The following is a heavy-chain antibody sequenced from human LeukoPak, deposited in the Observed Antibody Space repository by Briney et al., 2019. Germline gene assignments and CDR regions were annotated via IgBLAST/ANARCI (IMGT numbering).Heavy chain of an antibody. CDR3: ARGTSGSYYS. D-gene: IGHD1-26*01. J-gene: IGHJ4*02. Sequence: GASVKVSCKASGYTFTSYGISWVRQAPGQGLEWMGWISAYNGHTNYAQKVQGRVTMTRGTSTSTVYMELRSLRYDDTAVYYCARGTSGSYYSWGQGTLVIVSS. CDR2: ISAYNGHT. CDR1: GYTFTSYG. V-gene: IGHV1-18*01.